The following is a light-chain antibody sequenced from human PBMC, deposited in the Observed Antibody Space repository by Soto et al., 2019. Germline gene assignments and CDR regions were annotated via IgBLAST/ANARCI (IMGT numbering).Light chain of an antibody. CDR2: EVS. V-gene: IGLV2-14*01. Sequence: QSMLTQPASVSGAPGRSITISCTGTSSDVGGYNYVSWYQQHPGKAPKLMIYEVSDRPSGVSNRFSGSKSGNTASLTISGLQAEDEADYYCSSYASSSTYVFGTGTKVTVL. CDR1: SSDVGGYNY. J-gene: IGLJ1*01. CDR3: SSYASSSTYV.